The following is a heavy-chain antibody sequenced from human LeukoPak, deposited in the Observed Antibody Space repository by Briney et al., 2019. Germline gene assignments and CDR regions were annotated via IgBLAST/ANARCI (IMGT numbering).Heavy chain of an antibody. CDR1: GYSFTSYW. CDR3: ARRPGDSYDFYFDY. CDR2: IYPGDSDT. D-gene: IGHD3-3*01. J-gene: IGHJ4*02. V-gene: IGHV5-51*01. Sequence: GESLKISCKGSGYSFTSYWIGWVRQMPGKGLEWMGIIYPGDSDTRYSPSFQGQVTISADKSISTAYLQWSSLKASATAMYYCARRPGDSYDFYFDYGGRGTRVPLPP.